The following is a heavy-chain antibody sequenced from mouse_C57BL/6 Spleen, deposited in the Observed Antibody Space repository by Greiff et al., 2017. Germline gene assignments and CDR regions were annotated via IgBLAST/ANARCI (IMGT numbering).Heavy chain of an antibody. D-gene: IGHD2-4*01. Sequence: EVQRVESEGGLVQPGSSMKLSCTASGFTFSDYYMAWVRQVPEKGLEWVANINYDGSSTYYLDSLKSRFIISRDNAKNILYLQMSSLKSEDTATYYCAREEDYDEGWYFDVWGTGTTVTVSS. CDR2: INYDGSST. V-gene: IGHV5-16*01. J-gene: IGHJ1*03. CDR3: AREEDYDEGWYFDV. CDR1: GFTFSDYY.